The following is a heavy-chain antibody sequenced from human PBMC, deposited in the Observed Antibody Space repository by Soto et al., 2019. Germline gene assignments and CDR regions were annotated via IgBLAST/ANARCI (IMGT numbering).Heavy chain of an antibody. Sequence: QVQLVQSGAEVKKPGASVKVSCKASGYTFTSYGISWVRQAPGQGLEWMGWISAYNGNTNYAQKLQGRVTMTTDTSTSTAYRELRSLRSDDTAVYYCARDQSWYSSPSLDWGGYFQHWGQGTLVTVSS. CDR1: GYTFTSYG. D-gene: IGHD6-6*01. V-gene: IGHV1-18*04. CDR2: ISAYNGNT. CDR3: ARDQSWYSSPSLDWGGYFQH. J-gene: IGHJ1*01.